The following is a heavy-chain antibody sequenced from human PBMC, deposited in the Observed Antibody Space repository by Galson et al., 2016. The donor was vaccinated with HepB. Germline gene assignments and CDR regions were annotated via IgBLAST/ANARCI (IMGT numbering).Heavy chain of an antibody. CDR2: ISSSGSTI. J-gene: IGHJ6*02. CDR3: TIDLPHDSGCYHYGPISCNYYGLDV. CDR1: GFTFSSYE. Sequence: SLRLSCAASGFTFSSYEMNWVRQAPGKGLEWVSYISSSGSTIYYADSVKGRFTISRDNAKNSLYLQMNSLKIEDTAVYYCTIDLPHDSGCYHYGPISCNYYGLDVWGQGTTVTVSS. V-gene: IGHV3-48*03. D-gene: IGHD3-22*01.